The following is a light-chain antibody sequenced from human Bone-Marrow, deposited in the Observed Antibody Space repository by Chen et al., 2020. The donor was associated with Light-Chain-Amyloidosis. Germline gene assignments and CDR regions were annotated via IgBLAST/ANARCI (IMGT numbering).Light chain of an antibody. CDR3: QQYGTSPLT. Sequence: SQTISSNYLTWYQQKFGQATRLLIYGSSSRATGIPVRFSGSGSGTDFTLTINRLEPEDFAMYYCQQYGTSPLTFGGGTKVETK. V-gene: IGKV3-20*01. CDR1: QTISSNY. J-gene: IGKJ4*01. CDR2: GSS.